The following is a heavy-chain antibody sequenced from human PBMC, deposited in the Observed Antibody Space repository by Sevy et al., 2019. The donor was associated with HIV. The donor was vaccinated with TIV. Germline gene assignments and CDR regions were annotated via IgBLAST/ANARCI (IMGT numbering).Heavy chain of an antibody. CDR3: AKDGFGGVLNYYYYYMDV. CDR2: ISGSGGST. CDR1: GFTFSSYA. Sequence: GGSLRLSCAASGFTFSSYAMSWVRQAPGKGLEWVSAISGSGGSTYYAHSVKGRFTISRDNSKNTLYLQMNSLRAEDTAVYYCAKDGFGGVLNYYYYYMDVWGKGTTVTVSS. V-gene: IGHV3-23*01. D-gene: IGHD3-16*01. J-gene: IGHJ6*03.